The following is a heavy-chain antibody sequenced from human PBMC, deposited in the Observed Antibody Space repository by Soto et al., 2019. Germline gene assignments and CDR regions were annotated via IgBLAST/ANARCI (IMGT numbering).Heavy chain of an antibody. D-gene: IGHD3-10*01. V-gene: IGHV1-18*01. Sequence: ASVKVSCKASGYTFTSYGISWVRQAPGQGLEWMGWISAYNGNTNYAQKLQGRVTMTTDTSTSTAYMELRSLRSDDTAVYYCASAPSLDYGSGSYYSDYYYYYGMDVWG. CDR2: ISAYNGNT. CDR3: ASAPSLDYGSGSYYSDYYYYYGMDV. CDR1: GYTFTSYG. J-gene: IGHJ6*02.